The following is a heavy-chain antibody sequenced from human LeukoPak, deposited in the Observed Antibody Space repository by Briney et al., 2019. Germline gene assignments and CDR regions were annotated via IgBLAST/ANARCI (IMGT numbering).Heavy chain of an antibody. V-gene: IGHV3-48*03. D-gene: IGHD3-22*01. CDR3: ARSDYYDSSRYYYGY. CDR1: GFTFSNYE. CDR2: ISSSGSTL. J-gene: IGHJ4*02. Sequence: GGSLRLSCAASGFTFSNYEMNWVRQAPGKGLEWVSYISSSGSTLYYADSVRGRFTISRDNAKNSLYLQMNSLRAGDTAVYYCARSDYYDSSRYYYGYWGQGTLVTVSS.